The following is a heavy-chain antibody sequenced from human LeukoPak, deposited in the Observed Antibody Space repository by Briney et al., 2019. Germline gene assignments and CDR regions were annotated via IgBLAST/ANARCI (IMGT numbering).Heavy chain of an antibody. Sequence: SETLSLTCAVSGYSISSGYYWGWIRQPPGKGLEWIGSIYHSGSTYYNPSLRSRVTISVDTPKNQFPLKLSSVTAADTAVYYCASGYDYVLDYWGQGTLVTVSS. D-gene: IGHD3-16*01. J-gene: IGHJ4*02. CDR2: IYHSGST. CDR1: GYSISSGYY. V-gene: IGHV4-38-2*01. CDR3: ASGYDYVLDY.